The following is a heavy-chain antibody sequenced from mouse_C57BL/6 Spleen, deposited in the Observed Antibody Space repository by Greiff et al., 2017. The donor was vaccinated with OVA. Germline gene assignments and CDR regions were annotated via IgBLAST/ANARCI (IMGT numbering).Heavy chain of an antibody. J-gene: IGHJ4*01. CDR2: IDPSDSYT. Sequence: VQLQQPGAELVMPGASVKLSCKASGYTFTSYWMHWVKPRPGQGLEWIGEIDPSDSYTNYNQKFKGKSTLTVDKSSSTAYMQLSSLTSEDSAVYYCARKGMGDYDHYYAMDYWGQGTSVTVSS. V-gene: IGHV1-69*01. CDR1: GYTFTSYW. D-gene: IGHD2-4*01. CDR3: ARKGMGDYDHYYAMDY.